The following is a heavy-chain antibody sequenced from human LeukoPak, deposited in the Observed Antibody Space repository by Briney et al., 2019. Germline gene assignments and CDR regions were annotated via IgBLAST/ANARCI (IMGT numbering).Heavy chain of an antibody. CDR1: GFTFSSYW. CDR2: IKQDGSEK. Sequence: GGSLRLSCAASGFTFSSYWMSWVRQAPGKGLEGVANIKQDGSEKYYVDSVKGRFTISRDNAKNSLYLQMNSLRAEDTAVYYCARDMDYGEQVTLYYYMDVWGKGTTVTVSS. CDR3: ARDMDYGEQVTLYYYMDV. D-gene: IGHD4-17*01. V-gene: IGHV3-7*01. J-gene: IGHJ6*03.